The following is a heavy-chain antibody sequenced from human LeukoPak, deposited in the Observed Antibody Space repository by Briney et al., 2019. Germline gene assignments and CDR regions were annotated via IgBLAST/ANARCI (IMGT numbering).Heavy chain of an antibody. CDR3: AKGLFSYSSSWYFHY. J-gene: IGHJ4*02. V-gene: IGHV3-23*01. CDR2: ISGSGGST. CDR1: GFTFSSYA. D-gene: IGHD6-13*01. Sequence: PGGSLRLSCAASGFTFSSYAMSWVRQAPGKGLEWVSAISGSGGSTYYADSVKGRFTISRDNSKNTLYLQMNSLRAEDTAVYYCAKGLFSYSSSWYFHYWGQGTLVTVSS.